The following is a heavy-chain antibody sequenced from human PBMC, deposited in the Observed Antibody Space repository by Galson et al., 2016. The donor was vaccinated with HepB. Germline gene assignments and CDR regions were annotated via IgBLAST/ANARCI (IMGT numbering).Heavy chain of an antibody. J-gene: IGHJ4*02. CDR2: IKGDGSST. D-gene: IGHD2-15*01. Sequence: SLRLSCAASGFTFRNYWMHWVRQAPGKGLVWVSRIKGDGSSTTYADSVKGRFTISRDNAKNTLYLQMNSLRAEDTAVYYCAYSDYTDYWGQGTLVTVSS. V-gene: IGHV3-74*01. CDR1: GFTFRNYW. CDR3: AYSDYTDY.